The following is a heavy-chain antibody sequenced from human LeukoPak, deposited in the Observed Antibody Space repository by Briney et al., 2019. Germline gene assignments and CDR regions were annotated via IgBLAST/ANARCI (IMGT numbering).Heavy chain of an antibody. D-gene: IGHD1-26*01. J-gene: IGHJ6*02. CDR3: ARDRKYSGSYIYYGMFV. CDR2: INPNSGGT. Sequence: ASVKVSCKASGYTFTGYYMHWVRQAPGQGLEWMGWINPNSGGTNYAQKFQGRVTMTRDTSISTAYMELSRLRSDDTAVYYCARDRKYSGSYIYYGMFVWGQGTTFTVSS. V-gene: IGHV1-2*02. CDR1: GYTFTGYY.